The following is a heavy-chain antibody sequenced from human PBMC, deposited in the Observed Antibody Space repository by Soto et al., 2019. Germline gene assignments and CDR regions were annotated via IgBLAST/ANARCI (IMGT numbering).Heavy chain of an antibody. CDR3: VRAHDFAFDT. D-gene: IGHD2-21*02. J-gene: IGHJ4*02. V-gene: IGHV3-48*02. Sequence: EAHLVESGGGLVQPGGSLRLSCAASGFTFSDKPINSVRLAPGKGLEWVSHIRSDGTTIYYADSVKGRFTISRDNAKNSLYLHMNSLRDEDTAIYYCVRAHDFAFDTWGQATLVTVSS. CDR2: IRSDGTTI. CDR1: GFTFSDKP.